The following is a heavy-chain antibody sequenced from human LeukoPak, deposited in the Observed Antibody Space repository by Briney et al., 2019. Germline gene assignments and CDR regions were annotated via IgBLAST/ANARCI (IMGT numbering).Heavy chain of an antibody. CDR2: INHSGST. Sequence: SETLSLTCAVYGGSFSGYYWSWIRQPPGKGLEWIGEINHSGSTNYNPSLKSRVTMSVDTSKNQFSLKLSSVTAADTAVYYCARYPIVATIRDWGQGTLVTVSS. V-gene: IGHV4-34*10. CDR1: GGSFSGYY. D-gene: IGHD5-12*01. CDR3: ARYPIVATIRD. J-gene: IGHJ4*02.